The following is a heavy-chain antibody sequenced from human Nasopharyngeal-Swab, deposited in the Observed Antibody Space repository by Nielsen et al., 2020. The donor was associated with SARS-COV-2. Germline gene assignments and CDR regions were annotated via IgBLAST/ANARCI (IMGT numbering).Heavy chain of an antibody. CDR1: GFTFSSYA. D-gene: IGHD7-27*01. J-gene: IGHJ1*01. CDR2: INGNGEAT. CDR3: AEDPWGTRYLQH. V-gene: IGHV3-23*01. Sequence: GGSLRLSCAASGFTFSSYAMSWVRQAPGKGLEWAAAINGNGEATYYADSVKGRFTISRDNSRNMVFLQMNSLRVDDTALYFCAEDPWGTRYLQHWGQGTLVTVSS.